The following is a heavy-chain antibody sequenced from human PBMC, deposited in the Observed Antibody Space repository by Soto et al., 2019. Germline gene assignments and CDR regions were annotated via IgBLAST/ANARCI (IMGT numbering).Heavy chain of an antibody. Sequence: ESMKISCKVAGYSFTSYCSGRLRQMPGKGLEWMGIIYPGDSDTRYSPSFQGQVTSSADKSISSAYLQWSSLKASDTAMYYCASSDAFDIWGQRTMVTVSS. CDR3: ASSDAFDI. J-gene: IGHJ3*02. CDR1: GYSFTSYC. CDR2: IYPGDSDT. V-gene: IGHV5-51*01.